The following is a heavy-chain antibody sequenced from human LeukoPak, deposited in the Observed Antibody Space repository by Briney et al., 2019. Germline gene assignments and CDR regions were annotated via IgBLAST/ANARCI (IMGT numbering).Heavy chain of an antibody. CDR1: GGSLSSYY. CDR2: IYYSGST. D-gene: IGHD5-24*01. V-gene: IGHV4-59*08. CDR3: ARRGLQSVNFDY. J-gene: IGHJ4*02. Sequence: SETLSLTCTVSGGSLSSYYWSWIRQPPGKGLEWIGYIYYSGSTNYNPSLKSRVTISVDTSKNQSSLKLSSVSAADTAVCYCARRGLQSVNFDYWGQGTLVTVSS.